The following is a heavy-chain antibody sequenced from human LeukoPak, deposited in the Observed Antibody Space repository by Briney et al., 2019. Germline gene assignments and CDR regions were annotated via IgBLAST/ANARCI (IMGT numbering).Heavy chain of an antibody. CDR1: RFTFSSYW. Sequence: TGGSLRLSCAASRFTFSSYWMHWVRQAPGKGLVWVSRINSDGSSTSYADSVKGRFTISRDNAKNTLYLQMNSLRAEDTSVYYCARDRNTGSSYENLFEYWGQGSLVTVSS. D-gene: IGHD1-26*01. CDR3: ARDRNTGSSYENLFEY. CDR2: INSDGSST. J-gene: IGHJ4*02. V-gene: IGHV3-74*01.